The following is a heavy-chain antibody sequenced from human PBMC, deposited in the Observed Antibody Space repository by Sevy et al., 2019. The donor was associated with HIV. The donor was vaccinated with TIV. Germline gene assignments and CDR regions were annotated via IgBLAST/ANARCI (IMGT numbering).Heavy chain of an antibody. CDR1: GFTFSSYS. D-gene: IGHD5-18*01. V-gene: IGHV3-48*02. CDR3: ARDIGYPLNWFDP. J-gene: IGHJ5*02. CDR2: ISSSSSTI. Sequence: GGSLRLSCAASGFTFSSYSMNWVRQAPGKGLEWVSYISSSSSTIYYADSVKGRFTISRDNAQNSLYLQMHSLRDEDTAVYYCARDIGYPLNWFDPWGQGTLVTVSS.